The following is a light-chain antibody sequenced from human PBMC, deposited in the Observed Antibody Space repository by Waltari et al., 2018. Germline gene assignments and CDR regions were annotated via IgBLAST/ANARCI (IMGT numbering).Light chain of an antibody. J-gene: IGKJ2*03. CDR2: TAS. CDR3: QQSYSTLYS. Sequence: DIQMTQSPSSLSASVGDRVTISCRAGQNIRNYLNWYQHTPGKPPKLLIHTASSLQGGVPSRFSGSGSETEFTLTISSLQPEDFATYYCQQSYSTLYSFGQGTRVEIK. CDR1: QNIRNY. V-gene: IGKV1-39*01.